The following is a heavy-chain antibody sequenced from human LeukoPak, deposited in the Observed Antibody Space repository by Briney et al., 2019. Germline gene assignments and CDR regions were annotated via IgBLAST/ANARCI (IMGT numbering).Heavy chain of an antibody. Sequence: ASVKVSCKASGYTFTCYYMHWVRQAPGQGLEWMGWINPNSGGTNCAQKFQGRVTMTRDTSISTAYMELGRLRSDDTAVYYCARGGSYKTTAYYFDYWGQGTLVTVSS. D-gene: IGHD1-26*01. CDR3: ARGGSYKTTAYYFDY. CDR1: GYTFTCYY. CDR2: INPNSGGT. V-gene: IGHV1-2*02. J-gene: IGHJ4*02.